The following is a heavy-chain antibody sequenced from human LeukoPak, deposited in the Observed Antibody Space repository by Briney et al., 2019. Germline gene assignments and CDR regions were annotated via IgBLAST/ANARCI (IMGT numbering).Heavy chain of an antibody. J-gene: IGHJ4*02. V-gene: IGHV1-2*02. D-gene: IGHD1-26*01. CDR2: INPNSGGT. CDR3: ARSYSGFGYALHDH. Sequence: ASVKVSCKASGYTFTDYYMHWVRQASGQGLEWMGWINPNSGGTNYAQKFQGRVTMTRDTSISTAYMELSSLRSDDTAMYYCARSYSGFGYALHDHWGQGTLVTVSS. CDR1: GYTFTDYY.